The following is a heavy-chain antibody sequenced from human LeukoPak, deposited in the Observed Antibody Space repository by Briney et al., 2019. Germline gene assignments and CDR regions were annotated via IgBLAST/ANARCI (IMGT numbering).Heavy chain of an antibody. CDR2: INHSGGT. CDR3: ASRAATYYYDNSGPG. V-gene: IGHV4-34*01. J-gene: IGHJ4*02. Sequence: SETLSLTCAVYGGSFSDYYWTWIRQPPGKGLEWIGEINHSGGTKYNPSLKSRVTISVDTSKNQFSLNLISVTAADTAVYYCASRAATYYYDNSGPGWGQGTLVTVSS. CDR1: GGSFSDYY. D-gene: IGHD3-22*01.